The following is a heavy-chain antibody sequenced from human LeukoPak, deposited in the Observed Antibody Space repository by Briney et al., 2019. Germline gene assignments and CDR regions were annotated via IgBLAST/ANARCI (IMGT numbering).Heavy chain of an antibody. Sequence: GGSLRLSCAASGFIFSSYGMHWVRQAPGKGLEWVALISSDGHNKDYAGSVKGRFTISRDNSKITLYLQMNSLRPEDTAMYYCAKVRAPTGYGMDVWGQGTTVTVSS. CDR3: AKVRAPTGYGMDV. CDR1: GFIFSSYG. J-gene: IGHJ6*02. D-gene: IGHD1-14*01. V-gene: IGHV3-30*18. CDR2: ISSDGHNK.